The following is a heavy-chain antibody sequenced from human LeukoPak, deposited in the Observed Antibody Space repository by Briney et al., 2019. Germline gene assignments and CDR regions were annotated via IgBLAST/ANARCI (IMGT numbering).Heavy chain of an antibody. J-gene: IGHJ4*02. CDR3: ARGVTPAPLHHIVVVVAATWWVPHFDY. CDR1: GGSISSSSYY. D-gene: IGHD2-15*01. CDR2: INYSRNP. Sequence: SETLSLTCTVSGGSISSSSYYWGWIRQPPGKGLEWIGNINYSRNPYYNPSLKSRVTISVDTSKNQFSLKLSSVTAADTAVYYCARGVTPAPLHHIVVVVAATWWVPHFDYWGQGTLVTVSS. V-gene: IGHV4-39*07.